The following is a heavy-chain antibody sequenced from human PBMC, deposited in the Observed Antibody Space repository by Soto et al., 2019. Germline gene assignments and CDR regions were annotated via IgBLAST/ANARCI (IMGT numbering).Heavy chain of an antibody. V-gene: IGHV3-48*01. Sequence: GGSLRLSCAASGFTFSSYWMHWVRQAPGKGLVWVSHINSSSSVTDYADSVKGRFTVSRDNARNSLYLQMNSLRAEDTAVYYCARALSWGPNWYYYMDVWGKGTTVTVSS. CDR1: GFTFSSYW. CDR3: ARALSWGPNWYYYMDV. J-gene: IGHJ6*03. D-gene: IGHD7-27*01. CDR2: INSSSSVT.